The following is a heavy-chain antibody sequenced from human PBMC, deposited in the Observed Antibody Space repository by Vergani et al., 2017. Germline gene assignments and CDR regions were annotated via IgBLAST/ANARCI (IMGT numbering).Heavy chain of an antibody. D-gene: IGHD1-1*01. J-gene: IGHJ4*02. CDR1: EYSFGNYW. CDR2: IYPADSDT. CDR3: ARHTTYTDS. Sequence: EVELVQSGPEMRKPGESLKISCKGSEYSFGNYWIGWVRQMPGKGLEWMGNIYPADSDTRYSPSFQGQVTISADNSISIAFLQWDSLKASDTALYYCARHTTYTDSWGQGTLVTVSS. V-gene: IGHV5-51*01.